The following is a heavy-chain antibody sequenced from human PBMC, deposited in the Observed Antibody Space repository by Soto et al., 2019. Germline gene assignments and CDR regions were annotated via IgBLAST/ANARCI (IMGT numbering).Heavy chain of an antibody. D-gene: IGHD3-10*01. J-gene: IGHJ4*02. CDR1: GFTFSSYG. CDR2: ISYDGSNK. Sequence: GGSLRLSCAASGFTFSSYGMDWVRQAPGKGLEWVAVISYDGSNKYYADSVKGRFTISRDNSKNTLYLQMNSLRAEDTAVYYCAKHGSGELSSFDYWGQGTLVTVSS. V-gene: IGHV3-30*18. CDR3: AKHGSGELSSFDY.